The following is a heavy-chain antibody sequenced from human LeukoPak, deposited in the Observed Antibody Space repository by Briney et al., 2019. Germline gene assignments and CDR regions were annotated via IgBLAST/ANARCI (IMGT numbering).Heavy chain of an antibody. D-gene: IGHD3-10*01. CDR2: IATGSDYI. V-gene: IGHV3-21*06. Sequence: GGSLRLSCAASGFTFSTYSMNWVRQAPGKGLEWVSSIATGSDYIYYAGSLKGRFTISRDNAKNSLYLHMNSLRPDDTAVYYCARGRSITILRGVAISDGFDIWGQGTKVTVS. CDR1: GFTFSTYS. J-gene: IGHJ3*02. CDR3: ARGRSITILRGVAISDGFDI.